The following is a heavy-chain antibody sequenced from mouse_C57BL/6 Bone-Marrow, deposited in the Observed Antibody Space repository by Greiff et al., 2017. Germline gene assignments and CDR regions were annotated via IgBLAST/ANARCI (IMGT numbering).Heavy chain of an antibody. J-gene: IGHJ2*01. Sequence: QVQLQQPGAELVMPGASVKLSCKASGYTFTSYWMHWVKQRPGQGLEWIGEIDPSDSYTNYNQKFKGKSTLSVDKSSSAAYMQLSSLTSEDSAVYCCGRGRGGYFDYWGQGTTLTVSS. V-gene: IGHV1-69*01. CDR1: GYTFTSYW. CDR3: GRGRGGYFDY. CDR2: IDPSDSYT.